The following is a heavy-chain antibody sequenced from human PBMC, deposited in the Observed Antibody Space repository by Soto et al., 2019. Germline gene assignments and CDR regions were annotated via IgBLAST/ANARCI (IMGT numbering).Heavy chain of an antibody. V-gene: IGHV3-23*01. CDR1: GFTFSSYA. J-gene: IGHJ4*02. D-gene: IGHD1-20*01. Sequence: GGSLRLSCAAPGFTFSSYAMSWVRQAPGKGLEWVSAISGSGGSTYYADSVKGRFTISRDNSKNTLYLQMNSLRAEDTAVYYCAKDRNNWNYFDYWGQGTMVTVSS. CDR2: ISGSGGST. CDR3: AKDRNNWNYFDY.